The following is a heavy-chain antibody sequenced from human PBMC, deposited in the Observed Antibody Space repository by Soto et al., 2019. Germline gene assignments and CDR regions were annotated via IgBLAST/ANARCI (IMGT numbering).Heavy chain of an antibody. CDR3: ARVGVGLAAPRVWPY. D-gene: IGHD6-13*01. V-gene: IGHV1-18*01. Sequence: SVEVKCKASGYTFTSYGISWVRQAHGQGLEWMAWINPYNGNTKYAEKFLGRVTVSTDTSTATAYMEVRSLTSDDTAVFYCARVGVGLAAPRVWPYWGQGTPVTVSS. CDR1: GYTFTSYG. J-gene: IGHJ4*02. CDR2: INPYNGNT.